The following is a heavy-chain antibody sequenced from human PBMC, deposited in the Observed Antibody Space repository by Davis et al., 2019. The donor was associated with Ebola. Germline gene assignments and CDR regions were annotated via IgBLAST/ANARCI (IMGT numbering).Heavy chain of an antibody. V-gene: IGHV3-7*01. CDR2: IKEDGGEK. CDR3: ARDPTTVTTLFRQYYFDY. CDR1: GLIFNNYW. J-gene: IGHJ4*02. Sequence: GGSLRLSCAASGLIFNNYWMSWIRQAPGKGPEWVAIIKEDGGEKYYVDSVKGRLTISRDNAKNSLYLQMNSLRAEDTAVYYCARDPTTVTTLFRQYYFDYWGQGTLVTVSS. D-gene: IGHD4-17*01.